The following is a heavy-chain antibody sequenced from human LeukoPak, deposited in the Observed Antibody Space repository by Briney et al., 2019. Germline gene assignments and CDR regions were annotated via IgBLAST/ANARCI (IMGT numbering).Heavy chain of an antibody. J-gene: IGHJ3*02. V-gene: IGHV4-59*01. CDR1: GGSISSYY. CDR2: IYYSGST. CDR3: ARAPGREVLGLAEGDHAFDI. D-gene: IGHD1-26*01. Sequence: PSETLSLTCTVSGGSISSYYWSWIRQPPGKGLEWIGYIYYSGSTNYNPSLKSRVTISVDTSKNQFSLKLSSVTAADTAVYYCARAPGREVLGLAEGDHAFDIWGQGTMVTVSS.